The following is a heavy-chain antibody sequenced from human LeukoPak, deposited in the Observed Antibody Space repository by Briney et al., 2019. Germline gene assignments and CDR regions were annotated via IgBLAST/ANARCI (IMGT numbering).Heavy chain of an antibody. J-gene: IGHJ3*02. D-gene: IGHD4/OR15-4a*01. CDR3: ARVVHAFDI. CDR1: GGSLSSGGYC. Sequence: SETLSLTCTVSGGSLSSGGYCWSWIRQHPGKGLEWIGYIYYSGSTYYNPSLKSRVTISVDTSKNQFSLKLSSVTAADTAVYYCARVVHAFDIWGQGTMVTVSS. CDR2: IYYSGST. V-gene: IGHV4-31*03.